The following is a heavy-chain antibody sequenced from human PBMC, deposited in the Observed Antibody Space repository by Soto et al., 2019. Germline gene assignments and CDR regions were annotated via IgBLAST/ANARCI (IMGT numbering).Heavy chain of an antibody. CDR3: ARVAVAGTGGYYMDV. CDR1: GGTFSSYA. CDR2: IIPIFGTA. D-gene: IGHD6-19*01. V-gene: IGHV1-69*13. J-gene: IGHJ6*03. Sequence: RASVKVSCKASGGTFSSYAISWVRQAPGQGLEWMGGIIPIFGTANYAQKFQGRVTITADESTSTAYMELSSLRSEDTALYYCARVAVAGTGGYYMDVWGKGTTVTVSS.